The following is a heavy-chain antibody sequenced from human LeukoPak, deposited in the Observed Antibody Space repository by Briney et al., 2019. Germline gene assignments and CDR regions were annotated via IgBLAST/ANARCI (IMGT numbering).Heavy chain of an antibody. V-gene: IGHV4-34*01. CDR2: INHSGST. CDR1: GGSFSGYY. J-gene: IGHJ5*02. D-gene: IGHD2-2*01. CDR3: ATTSGGCSSTSCYEGSWFDP. Sequence: SETLSLTCAVYGGSFSGYYWSWIRQPPGKGLEWIEEINHSGSTNYNPSLKSRVTISVDTSKNQFSLKLSSVTAADTAVYYCATTSGGCSSTSCYEGSWFDPWGQGTLVTVSS.